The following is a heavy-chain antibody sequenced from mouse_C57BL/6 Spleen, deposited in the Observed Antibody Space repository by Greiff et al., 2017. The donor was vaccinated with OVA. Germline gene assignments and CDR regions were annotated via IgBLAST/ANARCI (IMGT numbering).Heavy chain of an antibody. Sequence: QVQLQQPGAELVMPGASVKLSCKASGYTFTSYWMHWVKQRPGQGLEWIGEIDPSDSYPNYNQKFKGKSTLTVDKSSSTAYLQLSSLTSEDSAVYYCARSDGYPSYWYFDVWGTGTTVTVSS. V-gene: IGHV1-69*01. J-gene: IGHJ1*03. CDR3: ARSDGYPSYWYFDV. CDR1: GYTFTSYW. CDR2: IDPSDSYP. D-gene: IGHD2-3*01.